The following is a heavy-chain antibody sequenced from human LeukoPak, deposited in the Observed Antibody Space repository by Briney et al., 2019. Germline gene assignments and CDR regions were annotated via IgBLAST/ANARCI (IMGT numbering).Heavy chain of an antibody. V-gene: IGHV3-30*18. CDR1: GFTFSSYG. Sequence: GRSLRLSCAASGFTFSSYGMHWVRQAPGKGLEWVGVISFDGSYKYYADSVKGRFTISRDNSKNTLYLQMNSLRAEDTAVYYCAKAAYWSSHIRNWFDPWGQGTLVTVSS. CDR2: ISFDGSYK. J-gene: IGHJ5*02. D-gene: IGHD2-15*01. CDR3: AKAAYWSSHIRNWFDP.